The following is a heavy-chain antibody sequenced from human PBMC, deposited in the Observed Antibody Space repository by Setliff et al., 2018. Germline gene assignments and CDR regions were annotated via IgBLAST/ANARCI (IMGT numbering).Heavy chain of an antibody. CDR2: IYCSGST. D-gene: IGHD3-10*01. CDR3: ARGVYYYYGSGSYYAALDY. J-gene: IGHJ4*02. Sequence: SETLSLTCTVSGGSISSYYWSWIRQPPGKGLEWIGYIYCSGSTNYNPSLKSRVTISVDTSKNQFSLKLSSVTAADTAVYYCARGVYYYYGSGSYYAALDYWGQGTLVTVSS. CDR1: GGSISSYY. V-gene: IGHV4-59*01.